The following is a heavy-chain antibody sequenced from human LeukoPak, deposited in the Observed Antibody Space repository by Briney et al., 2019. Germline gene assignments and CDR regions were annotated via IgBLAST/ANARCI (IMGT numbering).Heavy chain of an antibody. CDR1: GGSISSTGHY. CDR2: IYSNENT. V-gene: IGHV4-39*07. Sequence: ETLSLTCSVSGGSISSTGHYWGWIRQSPEKGLDWIGSIYSNENTYYNPSVKSRVTMSVDTSKNQFSLKLTSMTAAETAVYYCARSATVTTGYFDYWGQGALVTVSS. J-gene: IGHJ4*02. CDR3: ARSATVTTGYFDY. D-gene: IGHD4-17*01.